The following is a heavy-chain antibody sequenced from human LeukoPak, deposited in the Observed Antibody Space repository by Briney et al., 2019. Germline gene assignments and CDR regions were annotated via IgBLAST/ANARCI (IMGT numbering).Heavy chain of an antibody. D-gene: IGHD3-3*02. Sequence: GGSLRLSCVSSGFTIGTAWMSWVRQAPGKGLEWLGHIKSEGEGATTDYAAPAKGRFAISRDDSKNMIYLQMSSLKIDDTAIYYCIAHFPYFYGFDVWGKGTTVSVSS. CDR2: IKSEGEGATT. V-gene: IGHV3-15*01. J-gene: IGHJ6*04. CDR3: IAHFPYFYGFDV. CDR1: GFTIGTAW.